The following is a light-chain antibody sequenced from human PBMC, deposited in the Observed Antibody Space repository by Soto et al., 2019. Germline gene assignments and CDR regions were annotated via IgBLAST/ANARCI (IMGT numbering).Light chain of an antibody. Sequence: NFMLTQPHSVSESPGKTVTISCTRSSGSIASDYVQWYQQRPGSAPTTVIYKDDQRPSGVPDRFSGAVDRSSNSASLTIPGLQTEDEADYYCQSYDTNDQVFGGGTKLTVL. V-gene: IGLV6-57*04. CDR2: KDD. CDR1: SGSIASDY. CDR3: QSYDTNDQV. J-gene: IGLJ3*02.